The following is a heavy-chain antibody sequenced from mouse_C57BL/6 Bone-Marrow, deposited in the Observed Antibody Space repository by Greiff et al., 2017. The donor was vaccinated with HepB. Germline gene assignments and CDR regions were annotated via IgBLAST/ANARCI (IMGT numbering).Heavy chain of an antibody. CDR3: ASGDYVGYFDY. CDR2: INPYNGGT. J-gene: IGHJ2*01. V-gene: IGHV1-19*01. Sequence: VQLQQSGPVLVKPGAPVKMSCKASGYTFTDYYMNWVKQSHGKSLEWIGVINPYNGGTSYNQKFKGKATLTVDKSSSTAYMELNSLTSEDSAVYYCASGDYVGYFDYWGQGTTLTVSS. D-gene: IGHD2-4*01. CDR1: GYTFTDYY.